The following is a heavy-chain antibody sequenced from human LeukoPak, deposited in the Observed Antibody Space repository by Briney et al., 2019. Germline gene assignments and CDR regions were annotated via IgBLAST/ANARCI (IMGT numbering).Heavy chain of an antibody. D-gene: IGHD3-10*01. CDR2: INHSGST. CDR1: GGSFSGYY. CDR3: ARGTGSGSYYNAPIDY. V-gene: IGHV4-34*01. J-gene: IGHJ4*02. Sequence: SETLSLTCAVYGGSFSGYYWSWIRQPPGKGLEWIGEINHSGSTNYNPSLKSRVTISVDTSKNQFSLKLSSVTAADTAVYYCARGTGSGSYYNAPIDYWGQGTLVTVSS.